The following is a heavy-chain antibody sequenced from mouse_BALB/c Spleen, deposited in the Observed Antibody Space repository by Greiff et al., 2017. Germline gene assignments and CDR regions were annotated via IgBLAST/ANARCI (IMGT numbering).Heavy chain of an antibody. CDR2: ISSGSSTI. J-gene: IGHJ4*01. Sequence: EVNLVESGGGLVQPGGSRKLSCAASGFTFSSFGMHWVRQAPEKGLEWVAYISSGSSTIYYADTVKGRFTISRDNPKNTLFLQMTSLRSEDTAMYYCARSYRFYAMDYWGQGTSVTVSS. CDR3: ARSYRFYAMDY. V-gene: IGHV5-17*02. CDR1: GFTFSSFG. D-gene: IGHD2-14*01.